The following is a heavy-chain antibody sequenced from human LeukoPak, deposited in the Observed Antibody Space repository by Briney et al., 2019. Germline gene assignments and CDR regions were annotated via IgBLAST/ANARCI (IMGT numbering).Heavy chain of an antibody. D-gene: IGHD2-15*01. J-gene: IGHJ5*02. CDR2: IYPGDSDT. Sequence: GESLKISCKGSGYSFTSYWIGWVRPMPGKGLEWMGIIYPGDSDTRYSPSFQGQVTISADKSISTAYLQWSSLKASDTAMYYCARHYSKYCSGGSCYSGNWFDPWGQGTLVTVSS. CDR1: GYSFTSYW. CDR3: ARHYSKYCSGGSCYSGNWFDP. V-gene: IGHV5-51*01.